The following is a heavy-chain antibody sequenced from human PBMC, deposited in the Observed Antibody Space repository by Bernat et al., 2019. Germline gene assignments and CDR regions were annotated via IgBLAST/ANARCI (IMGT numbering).Heavy chain of an antibody. J-gene: IGHJ4*02. CDR3: ARGGRYQPLLYGDFDY. CDR2: INHSGST. D-gene: IGHD2-2*02. V-gene: IGHV4-34*01. CDR1: GGSFRGYY. Sequence: QVQLQQWGAGLLKPSETLSLNCAVYGGSFRGYYWSWIRQPPGKGLEWIGEINHSGSTNYNPSLKSRVTISVDTSKNQFSLELSSVTAAVTAVYYCARGGRYQPLLYGDFDYWGQGTLVTVSS.